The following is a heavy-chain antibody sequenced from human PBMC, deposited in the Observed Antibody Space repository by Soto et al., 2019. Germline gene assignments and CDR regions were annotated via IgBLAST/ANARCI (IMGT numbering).Heavy chain of an antibody. CDR2: INHSGST. Sequence: PSETLSLTCAVYGGSFSGYYWSWIRQPPGKGLEWIGEINHSGSTNYNPSLKSRVTISADTSKNQFSLKLSSVTAADTAVYYCAHFSGSSGYYSMTFDIWGQGTMVTVSS. V-gene: IGHV4-34*01. CDR1: GGSFSGYY. J-gene: IGHJ3*02. D-gene: IGHD3-22*01. CDR3: AHFSGSSGYYSMTFDI.